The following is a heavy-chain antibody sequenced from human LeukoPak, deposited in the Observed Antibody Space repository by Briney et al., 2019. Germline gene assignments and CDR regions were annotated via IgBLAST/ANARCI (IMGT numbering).Heavy chain of an antibody. D-gene: IGHD3-9*01. J-gene: IGHJ4*02. CDR1: GYTFTGYY. CDR2: INPNSGDT. V-gene: IGHV1-2*02. Sequence: ASVKASCKASGYTFTGYYVHWVRQAPGQGLEWMGWINPNSGDTNFAQKFQGRVTMTRDTSISTAYMELSRLRSDDTAVYYCARGDNYDILTGYQTPSHLSDYWGQGTLVTVSS. CDR3: ARGDNYDILTGYQTPSHLSDY.